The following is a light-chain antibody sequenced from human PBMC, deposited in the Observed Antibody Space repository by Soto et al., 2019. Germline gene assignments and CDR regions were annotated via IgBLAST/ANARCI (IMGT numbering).Light chain of an antibody. V-gene: IGKV3-20*01. CDR3: QQYGSSPWT. Sequence: EIVLTQSPGPLSLSPGERATPSCRASQSVSSSYLAWYQQKPGQAPRPLIYGASSRAIGIPDRFSGSGSGTDFTLTISRLEPEDFAVYYCQQYGSSPWTCGQGTKVEIK. CDR2: GAS. CDR1: QSVSSSY. J-gene: IGKJ1*01.